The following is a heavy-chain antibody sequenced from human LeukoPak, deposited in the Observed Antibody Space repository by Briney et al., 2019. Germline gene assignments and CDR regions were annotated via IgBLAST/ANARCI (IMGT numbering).Heavy chain of an antibody. CDR1: GYTFTGYY. J-gene: IGHJ6*02. Sequence: ASVKVSCKASGYTFTGYYMHWVRQAPGQGLEWMGWINPNSGGTNYAQKFQGRVTMTRDTSISTAYMELSRLRSDDTAVYYCARAKTELLWFGELLPDYYYYGMDVWGQGTTVTVSS. V-gene: IGHV1-2*02. CDR2: INPNSGGT. D-gene: IGHD3-10*01. CDR3: ARAKTELLWFGELLPDYYYYGMDV.